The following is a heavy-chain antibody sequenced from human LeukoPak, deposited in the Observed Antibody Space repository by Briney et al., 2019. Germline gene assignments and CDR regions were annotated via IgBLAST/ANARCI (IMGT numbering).Heavy chain of an antibody. J-gene: IGHJ4*02. Sequence: PGGSLRLSCAASGFTSSNNAMIWVRQAPGKGLEWVSGISGSGDTTYYADSVKGRFTISRDNSKYMLYLQMNSLRAEDTAVYYCAEDKSLAAYTLDYWGQGTLVTVSS. V-gene: IGHV3-23*01. CDR2: ISGSGDTT. CDR1: GFTSSNNA. D-gene: IGHD6-6*01. CDR3: AEDKSLAAYTLDY.